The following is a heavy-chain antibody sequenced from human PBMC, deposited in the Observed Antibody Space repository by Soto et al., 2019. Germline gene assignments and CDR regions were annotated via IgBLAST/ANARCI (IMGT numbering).Heavy chain of an antibody. Sequence: PGGSLRLSCAAAAFTFRDYEMNWVRQAPGRGLEWLSYISNSGGTVYYADSVRGRFTISRDNAMNSLYLQMDSLRVEDTAICYCAGSTARLTGTRVMVSNWFGPWGQGTLVTVSS. D-gene: IGHD1-7*01. CDR1: AFTFRDYE. CDR2: ISNSGGTV. CDR3: AGSTARLTGTRVMVSNWFGP. V-gene: IGHV3-48*03. J-gene: IGHJ5*02.